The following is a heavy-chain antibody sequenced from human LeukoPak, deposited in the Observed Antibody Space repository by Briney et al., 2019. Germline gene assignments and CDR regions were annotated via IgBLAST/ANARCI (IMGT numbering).Heavy chain of an antibody. CDR2: IRSKAYRGTT. CDR1: GFTFGDYV. V-gene: IGHV3-49*03. Sequence: GGSLRLSCTASGFTFGDYVMSWFRQAPGKGLEWVGFIRSKAYRGTTEYAASVKGRFTISRDDSKNIAYLQMNSLKTEDTAVYYCTRGGMAPDYWGQGTLVTVSS. J-gene: IGHJ4*02. D-gene: IGHD5-24*01. CDR3: TRGGMAPDY.